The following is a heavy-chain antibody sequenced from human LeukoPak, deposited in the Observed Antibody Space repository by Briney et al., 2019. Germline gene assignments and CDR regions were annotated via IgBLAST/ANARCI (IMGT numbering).Heavy chain of an antibody. J-gene: IGHJ4*02. CDR1: GGSISSYY. D-gene: IGHD2-15*01. V-gene: IGHV4-59*12. Sequence: PSETLSLTCTVSGGSISSYYWSWIRQPPGKGLEWIGYIYYSGTTNYNPSLKSRVTISVDTSKNQFSLKLSSVTAADTAVYYCARPICSGGSCYGPFDYWGQGTLVTVSS. CDR3: ARPICSGGSCYGPFDY. CDR2: IYYSGTT.